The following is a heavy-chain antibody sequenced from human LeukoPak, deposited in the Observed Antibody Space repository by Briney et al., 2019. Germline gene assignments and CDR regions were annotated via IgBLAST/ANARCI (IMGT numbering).Heavy chain of an antibody. CDR1: GGTFSSYA. CDR3: ARGPPYYGSGLNWFDP. D-gene: IGHD3-10*01. CDR2: IIPILGIA. Sequence: ASVKVSCKASGGTFSSYAISWVRQAPGQGLEWMGRIIPILGIANYAQKFQGRVTITADKSTSTAYMELSSLRSEDTAVYYCARGPPYYGSGLNWFDPWGQGTLVTVSP. J-gene: IGHJ5*02. V-gene: IGHV1-69*04.